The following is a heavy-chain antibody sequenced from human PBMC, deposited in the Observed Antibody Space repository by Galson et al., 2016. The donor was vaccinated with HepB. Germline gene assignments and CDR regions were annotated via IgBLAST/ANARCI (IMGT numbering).Heavy chain of an antibody. CDR1: GGSISRSSHY. J-gene: IGHJ5*02. CDR2: IYSGGTS. D-gene: IGHD2-15*01. Sequence: SETLSLTCTVSGGSISRSSHYWGWLRQPPGKGLEWIGTIYSGGTSYYNPSPKSRVTISVDTSMNQFSLTLSSVTAADTAVYSCPRPVIERIPGTPNTLPRVVLNLPNNWFDPWGQGTLVTVSS. V-gene: IGHV4-39*01. CDR3: PRPVIERIPGTPNTLPRVVLNLPNNWFDP.